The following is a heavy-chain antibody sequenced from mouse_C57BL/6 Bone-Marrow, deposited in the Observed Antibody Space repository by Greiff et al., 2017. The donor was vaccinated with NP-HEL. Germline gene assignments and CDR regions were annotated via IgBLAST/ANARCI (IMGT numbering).Heavy chain of an antibody. J-gene: IGHJ3*01. CDR1: GYTFTDYY. CDR3: ARTDRGGFAY. Sequence: QVQLQQSGAELVRPGASVKLSCKASGYTFTDYYINWVKQRPGQGLEWIARIYPGSGNTYYNEKFKGKATLTAEKSSSTAYMQLSSLTSEDSAVYFCARTDRGGFAYWGQGTLVTVSA. CDR2: IYPGSGNT. V-gene: IGHV1-76*01.